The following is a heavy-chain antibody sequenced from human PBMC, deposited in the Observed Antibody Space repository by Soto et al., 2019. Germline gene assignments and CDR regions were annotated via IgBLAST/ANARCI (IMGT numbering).Heavy chain of an antibody. V-gene: IGHV3-23*01. Sequence: SCGVGEVSCINCALNRFRQTTGKGLEWVSGISGGGDRTFDADSVKGRFTISRDNSKNTVNLQMNSLRADDAAVYYCARKVLGSTSRPDWWYFDLRGRGTPVTVSS. CDR3: ARKVLGSTSRPDWWYFDL. J-gene: IGHJ2*01. D-gene: IGHD2-2*01. CDR2: ISGGGDRT. CDR1: EVSCINCA.